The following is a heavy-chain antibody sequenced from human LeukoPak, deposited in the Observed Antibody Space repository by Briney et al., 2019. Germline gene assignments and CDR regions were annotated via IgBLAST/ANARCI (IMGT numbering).Heavy chain of an antibody. Sequence: ASVKVSCKASGYTFTGYEINWVRQATGQGLEWMGWMNPNSGNTGSAQKFQGRLTMTRNKSISTAYMELSSLRSEDTAVYFCARAVGATNHLDYWGQGTLVTVSS. J-gene: IGHJ4*02. D-gene: IGHD1-26*01. CDR2: MNPNSGNT. CDR1: GYTFTGYE. CDR3: ARAVGATNHLDY. V-gene: IGHV1-8*01.